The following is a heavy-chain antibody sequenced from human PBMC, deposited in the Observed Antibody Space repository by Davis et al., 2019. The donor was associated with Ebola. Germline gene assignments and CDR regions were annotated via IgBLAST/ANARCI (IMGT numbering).Heavy chain of an antibody. CDR2: INPNSGGT. CDR3: ARGDYYGSGSYYLSPQFAGMDV. J-gene: IGHJ6*02. D-gene: IGHD3-10*01. CDR1: GYTFTGYY. Sequence: ASVKVSCKASGYTFTGYYMHWVRQAPGQGLEWMGWINPNSGGTNYAQKFQGRVTMTRDTSISTAYMELSRLRSDDTAVYYCARGDYYGSGSYYLSPQFAGMDVWGQGTTVTVSS. V-gene: IGHV1-2*02.